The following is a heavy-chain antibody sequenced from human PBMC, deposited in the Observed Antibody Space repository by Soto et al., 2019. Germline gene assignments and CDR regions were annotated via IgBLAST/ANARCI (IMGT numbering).Heavy chain of an antibody. CDR1: GDSITRSSYY. CDR2: IYYSGTT. Sequence: QLQLQESGPGLVKPSETLSLTCTVSGDSITRSSYYWGWIRQPPGKGLECIGNIYYSGTTHYNAPLKSRVTISVDTSKNQFFLKLSSVTAADTALYYCARLQISTSYFFDGWGQGTLVTVAS. D-gene: IGHD6-6*01. V-gene: IGHV4-39*01. J-gene: IGHJ4*02. CDR3: ARLQISTSYFFDG.